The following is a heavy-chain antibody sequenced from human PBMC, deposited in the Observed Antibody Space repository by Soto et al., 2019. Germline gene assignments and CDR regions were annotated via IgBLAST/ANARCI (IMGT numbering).Heavy chain of an antibody. CDR3: ARGVISGSYPEDYYMDV. D-gene: IGHD1-26*01. Sequence: GGSLRLSCAASGFTFSSYEMNWVRQAPGKGLEWVSYISSSGSTIYYADSVKGRFTISRDNAKNSLYLQMNSLRAEDTAVYYCARGVISGSYPEDYYMDVWGKGTTVTVSS. CDR1: GFTFSSYE. CDR2: ISSSGSTI. V-gene: IGHV3-48*03. J-gene: IGHJ6*03.